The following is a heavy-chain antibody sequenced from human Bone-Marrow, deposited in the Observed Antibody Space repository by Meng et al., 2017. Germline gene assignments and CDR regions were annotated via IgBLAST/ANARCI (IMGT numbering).Heavy chain of an antibody. D-gene: IGHD2-15*01. V-gene: IGHV4-34*01. CDR2: INHSGRT. J-gene: IGHJ5*02. CDR1: GVSFSGYC. Sequence: WDSDLLRLSGLLFISGAVYGVSFSGYCWSCIRKPTGKELECIGEINHSGRTNYNPSLKRRVTILVDTSKNQFSLKLSYVTAEDTSVYYCARRDCSGGSCYSRRGSWFDPWGQGTLVTVSS. CDR3: ARRDCSGGSCYSRRGSWFDP.